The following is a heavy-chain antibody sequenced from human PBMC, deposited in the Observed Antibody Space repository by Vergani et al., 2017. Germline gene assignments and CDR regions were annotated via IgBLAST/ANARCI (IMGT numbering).Heavy chain of an antibody. CDR2: IIPIFGTA. V-gene: IGHV1-69*01. J-gene: IGHJ5*02. D-gene: IGHD2-2*01. Sequence: QVQLVQSGAEVKKPGSSVKVSCKASGGTFSSYAISWVRPAPGQGLEWMGGIIPIFGTANYAQKFQGRVTITADESTSTAYMELSSLRSEDTAVYYCTLGYCSSTSCQPLWGVHNWFDPWGQGTLVTVSS. CDR3: TLGYCSSTSCQPLWGVHNWFDP. CDR1: GGTFSSYA.